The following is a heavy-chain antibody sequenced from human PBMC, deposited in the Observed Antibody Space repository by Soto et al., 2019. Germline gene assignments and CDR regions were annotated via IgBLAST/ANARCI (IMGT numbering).Heavy chain of an antibody. J-gene: IGHJ4*02. Sequence: SLRLSCAASGFTFSTYEMYWVRQAPGKGLEWVSYISSSSNAIYYGDSVKGRFTISRDNAKNSLHRRMSSLRAEDTAIYYCARGGSSGWFFLDYWGQGALVTVSS. CDR2: ISSSSNAI. D-gene: IGHD6-19*01. CDR3: ARGGSSGWFFLDY. CDR1: GFTFSTYE. V-gene: IGHV3-48*03.